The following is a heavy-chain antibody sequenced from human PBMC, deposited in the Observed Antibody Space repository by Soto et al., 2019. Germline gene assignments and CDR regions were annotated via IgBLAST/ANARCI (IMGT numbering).Heavy chain of an antibody. CDR1: GFTFSSYG. D-gene: IGHD2-15*01. CDR3: ARDPCSGGSCYPPTGMDV. J-gene: IGHJ6*02. V-gene: IGHV3-33*01. CDR2: IWYDGSNK. Sequence: GGSLRLSCAASGFTFSSYGMHWVRQAPGKGLEWVAVIWYDGSNKYYADSVKGRFTISRDNSKNALYLQMNSLRAEDTAVYYCARDPCSGGSCYPPTGMDVWGQGTTVTVSS.